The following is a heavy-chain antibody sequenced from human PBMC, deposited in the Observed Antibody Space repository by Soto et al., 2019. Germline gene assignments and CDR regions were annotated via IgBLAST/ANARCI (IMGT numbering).Heavy chain of an antibody. CDR3: ARFLDSGSYYVSLNFDY. Sequence: QVQLVQSGAEVKKPGASVKVSCKASGYTFTSYGISWVRQAPGQGLEWMVWISAYNGNTNYAQKLQGRVTMTTDTSTSTAYMELRSLRSDDTAVYYCARFLDSGSYYVSLNFDYWGQGTLVTVSS. D-gene: IGHD1-26*01. CDR1: GYTFTSYG. CDR2: ISAYNGNT. J-gene: IGHJ4*02. V-gene: IGHV1-18*04.